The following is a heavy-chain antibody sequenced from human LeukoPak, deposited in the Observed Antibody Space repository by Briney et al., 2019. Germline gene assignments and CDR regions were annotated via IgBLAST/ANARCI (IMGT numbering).Heavy chain of an antibody. V-gene: IGHV3-23*01. CDR1: GFTFSSYA. D-gene: IGHD3-10*01. CDR3: AKGYLWSPGPYFDY. Sequence: EPGGSLRLSCAASGFTFSSYAMSWVRQAPGKGLEWVSTISGGGGSTYYADSVKGRFTISRDNSKNTLYLQMNSLRAEDTAVYYCAKGYLWSPGPYFDYWGQGTLVTVSS. CDR2: ISGGGGST. J-gene: IGHJ4*02.